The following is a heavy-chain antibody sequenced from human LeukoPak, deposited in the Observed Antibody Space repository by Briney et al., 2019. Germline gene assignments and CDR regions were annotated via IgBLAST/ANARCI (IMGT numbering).Heavy chain of an antibody. Sequence: SETLSLTCTVSGGSISSSNYYWGWIRQPPGMGLDWIGSIYYSGCTYYNPSLKSRVTISVDTSKNQFSLKLSSVTAADTAVYYCASQSLERYSSSWYYFDYWGQGTLVTVSS. CDR1: GGSISSSNYY. CDR2: IYYSGCT. D-gene: IGHD6-13*01. J-gene: IGHJ4*02. V-gene: IGHV4-39*01. CDR3: ASQSLERYSSSWYYFDY.